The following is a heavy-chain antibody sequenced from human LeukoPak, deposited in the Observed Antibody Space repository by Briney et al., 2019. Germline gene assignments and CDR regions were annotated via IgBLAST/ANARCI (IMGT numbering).Heavy chain of an antibody. V-gene: IGHV4-4*07. CDR2: IYTSGST. D-gene: IGHD3-22*01. CDR3: AGHYYYDTTGSDY. Sequence: TSETLSLTCTVSGGSITSYYWSWIRQPAGKGLEWIGRIYTSGSTNYSPSLKSRVTMSVGTSKSQFSLKLSSVTAADTAMYYCAGHYYYDTTGSDYWGQGTLVTVSS. J-gene: IGHJ4*02. CDR1: GGSITSYY.